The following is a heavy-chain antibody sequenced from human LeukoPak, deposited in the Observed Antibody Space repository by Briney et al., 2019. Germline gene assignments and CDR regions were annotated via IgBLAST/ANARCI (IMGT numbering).Heavy chain of an antibody. V-gene: IGHV4-34*01. CDR2: INHSGST. CDR1: GGSFSGYY. D-gene: IGHD3-22*01. CDR3: ARTPDRKYYYDSSGYYPH. J-gene: IGHJ4*02. Sequence: LSETLSLTCAVYGGSFSGYYWNWIRQAPGKGLEWIGEINHSGSTRYNPSLKSRLTMSVDTSRNQFSLKLSSVTAADTAVYYCARTPDRKYYYDSSGYYPHWGQGTLVTVSS.